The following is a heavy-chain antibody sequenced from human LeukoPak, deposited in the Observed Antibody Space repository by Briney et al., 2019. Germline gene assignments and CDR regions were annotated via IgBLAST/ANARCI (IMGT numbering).Heavy chain of an antibody. V-gene: IGHV3-53*01. CDR1: GFTVSSNY. D-gene: IGHD6-19*01. CDR2: ICSGGST. Sequence: GGSLRLSCAASGFTVSSNYMSWVRQAPGKGLEWVSVICSGGSTYYADSVKGRFTISRDNSKNTLYLQMNSLRAEDTAVYYCASPIAVAGNDAFDIWGQGTMVTVSS. CDR3: ASPIAVAGNDAFDI. J-gene: IGHJ3*02.